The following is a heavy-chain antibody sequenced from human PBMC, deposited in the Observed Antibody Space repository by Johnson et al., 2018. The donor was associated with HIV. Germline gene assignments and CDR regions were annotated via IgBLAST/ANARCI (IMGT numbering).Heavy chain of an antibody. CDR1: GFTFSSYA. CDR2: ISSDGSST. CDR3: ARSGPSWAFDF. V-gene: IGHV3-74*02. J-gene: IGHJ3*01. Sequence: VQLVESGGGLVQPGGSLRLSCAASGFTFSSYAMSWVRQAPGKGLEWVSRISSDGSSTYYEDSVKGRFTVSRDNARNTMFVQMNSLRAEDTAVYDCARSGPSWAFDFWGQGTMVTVSS. D-gene: IGHD2-2*01.